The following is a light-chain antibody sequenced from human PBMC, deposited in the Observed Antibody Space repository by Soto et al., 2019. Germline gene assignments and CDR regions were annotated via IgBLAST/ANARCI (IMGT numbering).Light chain of an antibody. CDR3: QQYNNWPL. CDR2: GAS. CDR1: QSVSSN. Sequence: EIVMTQSPATLSVSPGERATLSCRASQSVSSNLAWYQQKPGQAPRLLIYGASTRATGIPARFSGSGSGTEFTLTISSLQSEDFPVYYCQQYNNWPLFGGGT. J-gene: IGKJ4*01. V-gene: IGKV3-15*01.